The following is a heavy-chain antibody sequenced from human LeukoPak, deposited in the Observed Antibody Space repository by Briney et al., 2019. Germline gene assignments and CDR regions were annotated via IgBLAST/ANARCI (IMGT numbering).Heavy chain of an antibody. Sequence: GGSLRLSCAASGFTFSCYGMHWVRQAPGKGLEWVAFIRYDGSNKYYADSVKGRFTISRDNSKNTLYLQMNSLRAEDTAVYYCAKDLLAAAGTGYFDYWGQGTLVTVSS. CDR3: AKDLLAAAGTGYFDY. V-gene: IGHV3-30*02. J-gene: IGHJ4*02. CDR1: GFTFSCYG. CDR2: IRYDGSNK. D-gene: IGHD6-13*01.